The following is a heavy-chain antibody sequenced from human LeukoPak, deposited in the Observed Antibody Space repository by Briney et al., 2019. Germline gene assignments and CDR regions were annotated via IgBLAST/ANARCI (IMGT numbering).Heavy chain of an antibody. D-gene: IGHD1-26*01. CDR3: ARDSIVGAYYFDY. J-gene: IGHJ4*02. CDR1: GFTFSSYR. CDR2: IKQDGSEK. V-gene: IGHV3-7*01. Sequence: PGGSLRLSCAASGFTFSSYRMSWVRQAPGKGLEWVANIKQDGSEKYYVDSVKGRFTISRDNAKNSLYLQMNSLRAEDTAVYYCARDSIVGAYYFDYWGQGTLVTVSS.